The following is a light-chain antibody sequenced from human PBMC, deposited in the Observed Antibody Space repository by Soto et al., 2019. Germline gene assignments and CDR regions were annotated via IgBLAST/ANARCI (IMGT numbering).Light chain of an antibody. Sequence: QSALTQPASVSGSPGQSITISCSGTVSDVGGYNSVSWYQQHPGKAPRLIIYEVRRRPSGVSNRFSGSQSANTASLTISGLQAEDEADYYCSSFTTSTTYVFGSGTKVTV. V-gene: IGLV2-14*03. J-gene: IGLJ1*01. CDR3: SSFTTSTTYV. CDR2: EVR. CDR1: VSDVGGYNS.